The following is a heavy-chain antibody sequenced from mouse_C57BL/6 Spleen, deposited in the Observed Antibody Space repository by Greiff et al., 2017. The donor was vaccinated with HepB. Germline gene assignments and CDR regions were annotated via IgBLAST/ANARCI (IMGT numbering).Heavy chain of an antibody. J-gene: IGHJ4*01. CDR3: SREYIYYYGSNDAMDY. Sequence: VQLQQSGPELVKPGASVKISCKASGYAFSSSWMNWVKQRPGKGLEWIGRIYPGDGDTNYNGKFKGKATLTADKSSSTAYMQLSSLTSEDSAVYFWSREYIYYYGSNDAMDYWGQGTSVTVSS. CDR2: IYPGDGDT. V-gene: IGHV1-82*01. D-gene: IGHD1-1*01. CDR1: GYAFSSSW.